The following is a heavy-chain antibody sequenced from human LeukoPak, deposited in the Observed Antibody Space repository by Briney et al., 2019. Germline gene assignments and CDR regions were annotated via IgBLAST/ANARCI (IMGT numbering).Heavy chain of an antibody. CDR3: ARDQRGFSYSKYYFDH. CDR2: IWYDGTNK. CDR1: GFSFSSYG. V-gene: IGHV3-33*01. Sequence: GGSLRLXCAASGFSFSSYGMHWVRQAPGKGLECVAVIWYDGTNKYYADSVKGRFTISRDNSKNTLYLQMNSLRAEDTAVYYCARDQRGFSYSKYYFDHWGQGTLVTVSS. J-gene: IGHJ4*02. D-gene: IGHD5-18*01.